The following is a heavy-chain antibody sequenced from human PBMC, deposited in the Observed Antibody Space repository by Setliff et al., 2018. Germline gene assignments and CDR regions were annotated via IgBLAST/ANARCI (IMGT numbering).Heavy chain of an antibody. D-gene: IGHD7-27*01. V-gene: IGHV4-38-2*01. Sequence: SETLSLTCGVTGYSIGSGYYWGWIRLSPGKGLEWIASIYYRGSTSYNSSLKSRVSKSVDTSKNQFSLNLNSVTAADTAVYYCATLTGDRGVDYWGQGRLVTVS. CDR2: IYYRGST. CDR1: GYSIGSGYY. J-gene: IGHJ4*02. CDR3: ATLTGDRGVDY.